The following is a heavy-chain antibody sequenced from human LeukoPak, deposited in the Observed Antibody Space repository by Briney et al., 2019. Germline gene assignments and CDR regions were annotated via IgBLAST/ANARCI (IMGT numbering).Heavy chain of an antibody. D-gene: IGHD3-10*01. J-gene: IGHJ4*02. CDR3: ARVGESHYGGRTLDY. CDR1: GGSISSRSYY. V-gene: IGHV4-39*07. Sequence: PSETLSLTCTVSGGSISSRSYYWGWIRQPPGKGLEWIGSMYYKGNTYLNPSLKSRVTISADTSRNQFSLKLNSVTAADTAVYYCARVGESHYGGRTLDYWGQGTLVTVSS. CDR2: MYYKGNT.